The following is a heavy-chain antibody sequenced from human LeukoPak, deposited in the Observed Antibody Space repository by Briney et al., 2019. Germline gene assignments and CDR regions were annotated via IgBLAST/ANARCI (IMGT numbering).Heavy chain of an antibody. CDR1: GYSISSGYY. CDR2: IYHSGST. CDR3: ARASKDSDGYNDYFDY. J-gene: IGHJ4*02. D-gene: IGHD5-24*01. V-gene: IGHV4-38-2*02. Sequence: SETLSLTCTVSGYSISSGYYWGWIRQPPGKGLEWIGSIYHSGSTYYNPSLKSRVTISVDTSKNQFSLKLSSVTAADTAVYYCARASKDSDGYNDYFDYWGQGTLVTVSS.